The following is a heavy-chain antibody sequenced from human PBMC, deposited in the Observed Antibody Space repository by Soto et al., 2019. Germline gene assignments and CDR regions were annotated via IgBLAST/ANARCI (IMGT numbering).Heavy chain of an antibody. J-gene: IGHJ1*01. Sequence: QVQLQESGPGLVKPSQTLSLTCTVSGGSISSGAYYWSWIRQHPGKGLEWIGYIYYSGSTYYNPSLKRRVTISVYTSKNQFSLKLSSVTAADTAVYYCAIYDSSGSRGFQHWGQGTLVTVSS. CDR2: IYYSGST. CDR3: AIYDSSGSRGFQH. D-gene: IGHD3-22*01. CDR1: GGSISSGAYY. V-gene: IGHV4-31*03.